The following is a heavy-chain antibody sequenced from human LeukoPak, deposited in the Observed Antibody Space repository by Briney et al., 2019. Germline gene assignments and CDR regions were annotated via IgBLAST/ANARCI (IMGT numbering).Heavy chain of an antibody. CDR3: ARVPSDYDFWSGYSVVYYYYYMDV. CDR2: ISYDGSNK. Sequence: GGSLRLSCAASGFTFSSYAMHWVRQAPGKGLEWVAVISYDGSNKYYADSVKGRFTISRDNSKNTLYLQMNSLRAEDTAVYYCARVPSDYDFWSGYSVVYYYYYMDVWGKGTTVTVSS. J-gene: IGHJ6*03. CDR1: GFTFSSYA. D-gene: IGHD3-3*01. V-gene: IGHV3-30-3*01.